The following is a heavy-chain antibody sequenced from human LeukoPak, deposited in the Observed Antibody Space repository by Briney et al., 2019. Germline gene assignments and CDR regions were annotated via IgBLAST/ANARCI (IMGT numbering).Heavy chain of an antibody. V-gene: IGHV3-15*01. D-gene: IGHD3-10*01. CDR1: GFTFSNAW. CDR2: IKSKTDGGTT. Sequence: GGSLRLSCAASGFTFSNAWMSWVRQAPGKGLEWVGRIKSKTDGGTTDYAAPVKGRFTISRDDSKNTLYLQMNSLKTEDTAVYYCTTVRDGSGSLDDYWGQGTLVTVSS. CDR3: TTVRDGSGSLDDY. J-gene: IGHJ4*02.